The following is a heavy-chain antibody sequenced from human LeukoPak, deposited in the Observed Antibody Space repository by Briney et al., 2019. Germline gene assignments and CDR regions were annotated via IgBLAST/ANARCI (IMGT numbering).Heavy chain of an antibody. Sequence: SETLSLTCTVSGGSISSSSYYWGWIRQPPGKGLEWIGSIYYSGSTNYNPSLKSRVTISVDTSKNQFSLKLSSVTAADTAVYYCARDVGYSSYYYGMDVWGQGTTVTVSS. V-gene: IGHV4-39*07. CDR1: GGSISSSSYY. D-gene: IGHD2-21*01. J-gene: IGHJ6*02. CDR3: ARDVGYSSYYYGMDV. CDR2: IYYSGST.